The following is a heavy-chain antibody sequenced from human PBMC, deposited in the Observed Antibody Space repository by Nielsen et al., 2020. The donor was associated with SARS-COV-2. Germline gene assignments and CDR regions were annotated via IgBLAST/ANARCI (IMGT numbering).Heavy chain of an antibody. V-gene: IGHV4-39*01. CDR1: GGSISSSSYY. CDR2: IYYSGST. CDR3: ARRRYYGSGSYLPLYRDYYYYGMDV. J-gene: IGHJ6*02. Sequence: SETLSLTCTVSGGSISSSSYYWGWIRQPPGKGLEWIGSIYYSGSTYYNPSLKSRVTISVDTSKNQFSLKLSSVTAADTAVYYCARRRYYGSGSYLPLYRDYYYYGMDVWGQGTTVTVSS. D-gene: IGHD3-10*01.